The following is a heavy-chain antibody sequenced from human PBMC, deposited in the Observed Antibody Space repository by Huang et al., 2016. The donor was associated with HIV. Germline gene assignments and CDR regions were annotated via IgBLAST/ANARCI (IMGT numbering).Heavy chain of an antibody. V-gene: IGHV3-30*18. CDR3: AKKSRWFSDFDQ. D-gene: IGHD2-15*01. CDR1: GFIFRSFG. CDR2: ISYDGRSD. J-gene: IGHJ5*02. Sequence: QVQLVESGGGVVQPGTSLRPSCAASGFIFRSFGMHWVRQAPGKGLGWVAVISYDGRSDRYSNSVKGRFTISRDNDKNTLSLEMNRLRHEDTAVYYCAKKSRWFSDFDQWGQGTLVTVSS.